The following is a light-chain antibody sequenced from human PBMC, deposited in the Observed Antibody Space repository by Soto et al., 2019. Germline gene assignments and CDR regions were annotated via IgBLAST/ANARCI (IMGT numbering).Light chain of an antibody. V-gene: IGKV4-1*01. CDR2: WAS. Sequence: DIVRTQSPDSLAVSLGERATINCKSSQSVLYSSNNKNYLAWYQQKPGQPPKLLIYWASTRESGVPDRFSGSGSGTDFTLTISSLQAEDVAVYYCQQYYSTPIPFGQGTRLEIK. CDR1: QSVLYSSNNKNY. CDR3: QQYYSTPIP. J-gene: IGKJ5*01.